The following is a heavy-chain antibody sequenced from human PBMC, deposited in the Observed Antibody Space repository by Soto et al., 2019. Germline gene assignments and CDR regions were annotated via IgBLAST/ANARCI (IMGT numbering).Heavy chain of an antibody. CDR1: GGSFSGYY. CDR3: ARVTGRYYYGIDV. J-gene: IGHJ6*02. CDR2: INHSGST. V-gene: IGHV4-34*01. Sequence: PSDTLSLTCAVYGGSFSGYYSSWIRQHPGKGLGWIGEINHSGSTNYNPSLKSRVTISVDTSKNQFSLKLSSVTAADTAVYYCARVTGRYYYGIDVWGQGTTVT.